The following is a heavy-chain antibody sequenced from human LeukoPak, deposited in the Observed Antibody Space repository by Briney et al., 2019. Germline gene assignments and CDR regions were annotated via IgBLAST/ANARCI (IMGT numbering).Heavy chain of an antibody. D-gene: IGHD1-26*01. Sequence: GGSLRLSCAASGFTFSSYGMHWVRQAPGKGLEWVAVISYDGSNKYYADSVKGRFTISRDNSKNTLYLQMNSLRAEDTAVYYCAIWSYSGSYLELDYFDYWGQGTLVTVSS. CDR1: GFTFSSYG. CDR2: ISYDGSNK. CDR3: AIWSYSGSYLELDYFDY. J-gene: IGHJ4*02. V-gene: IGHV3-30*03.